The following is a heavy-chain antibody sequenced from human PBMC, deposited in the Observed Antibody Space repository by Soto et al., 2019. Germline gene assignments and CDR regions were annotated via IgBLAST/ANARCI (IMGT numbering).Heavy chain of an antibody. CDR1: GSTFSNYA. V-gene: IGHV1-69*12. CDR3: ASWLKEAGIGRNYYYGMDV. D-gene: IGHD6-19*01. J-gene: IGHJ6*01. Sequence: QVQLVQSGAEVKKPGSSVKVSCKASGSTFSNYAFSWVRQAPGQGLEWLGGIMPIFGRADYAQKFRGRVTITADESTSTARIVLISLRSEDTAVYYCASWLKEAGIGRNYYYGMDVWGQGTTVTVSS. CDR2: IMPIFGRA.